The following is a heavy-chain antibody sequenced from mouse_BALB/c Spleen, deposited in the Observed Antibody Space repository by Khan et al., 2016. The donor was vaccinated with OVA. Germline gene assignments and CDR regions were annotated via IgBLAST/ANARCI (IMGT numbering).Heavy chain of an antibody. CDR3: ARRFCYGHWYFDF. Sequence: EVQLQESGPGLVKPSQSLSLTCTVTGYSITSDYAWNWIRQLPGNKLEWMAYISYSGSTVYNPSLKSRVSITRDPSKNQFFLQLNSVTAEDTATYYCARRFCYGHWYFDFWGAGTPVTVSS. J-gene: IGHJ1*01. CDR1: GYSITSDYA. D-gene: IGHD1-1*01. V-gene: IGHV3-2*02. CDR2: ISYSGST.